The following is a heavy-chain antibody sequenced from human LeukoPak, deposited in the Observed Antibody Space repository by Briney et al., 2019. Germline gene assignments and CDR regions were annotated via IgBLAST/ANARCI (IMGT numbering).Heavy chain of an antibody. CDR2: IYYSGST. CDR1: GVSISSYY. J-gene: IGHJ4*02. CDR3: ARGEYYFDY. V-gene: IGHV4-59*01. D-gene: IGHD2/OR15-2a*01. Sequence: SETLSLTCTVSGVSISSYYWSWIRQPPGKGLEWIGYIYYSGSTNYNPSLKSRVTISVNTSKNQFSLKLSSVTAADTAVYYCARGEYYFDYWGQGTLVTVSS.